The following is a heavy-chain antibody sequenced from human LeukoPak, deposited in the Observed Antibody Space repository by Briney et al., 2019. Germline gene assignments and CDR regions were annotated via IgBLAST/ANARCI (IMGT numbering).Heavy chain of an antibody. Sequence: GGSLRLSCVASGFTFSSYAMSWVRQAPGKGLEWVSAISGSGGSTYYADSVKGRFTISRDNSKNTLYLQMNSLRAEDTAVYYCAKGRLLWFGESAHDAFDIWGQGTMVTVSS. CDR2: ISGSGGST. D-gene: IGHD3-10*01. CDR3: AKGRLLWFGESAHDAFDI. J-gene: IGHJ3*02. V-gene: IGHV3-23*01. CDR1: GFTFSSYA.